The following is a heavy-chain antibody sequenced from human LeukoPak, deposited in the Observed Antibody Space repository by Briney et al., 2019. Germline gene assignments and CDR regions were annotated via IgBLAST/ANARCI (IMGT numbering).Heavy chain of an antibody. J-gene: IGHJ4*02. V-gene: IGHV3-74*01. D-gene: IGHD2-15*01. CDR2: INSGGSST. Sequence: GGSLRLSCAASGFIFSSYWMHWVRQAPGKGLVWVSRINSGGSSTSYADSVKGRFTISRDNAKNTLYLQMNSLRAEDTAVYYCARDPRDIVVVVSADYWGQGTLVTVSS. CDR3: ARDPRDIVVVVSADY. CDR1: GFIFSSYW.